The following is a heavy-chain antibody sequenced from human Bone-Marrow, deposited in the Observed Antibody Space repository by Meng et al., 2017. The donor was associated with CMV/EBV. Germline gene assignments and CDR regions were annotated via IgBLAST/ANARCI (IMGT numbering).Heavy chain of an antibody. Sequence: QLPQGGPGSLNPSETLSLTCAFHGGSFSGYYRSWIRQPPGKGLEWSGEINHRGSTNYNPSHKSRVTISVDTSKNQFSLKLSSVTAADTAVYYCAREGHNSSGWSRWGQGSLVTVSS. CDR2: INHRGST. V-gene: IGHV4-34*01. D-gene: IGHD6-19*01. CDR3: AREGHNSSGWSR. CDR1: GGSFSGYY. J-gene: IGHJ4*02.